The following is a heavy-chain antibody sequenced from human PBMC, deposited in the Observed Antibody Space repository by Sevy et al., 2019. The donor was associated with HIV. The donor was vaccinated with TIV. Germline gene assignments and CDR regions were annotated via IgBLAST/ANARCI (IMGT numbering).Heavy chain of an antibody. CDR1: GYTFTGYY. Sequence: ASVKVSCKASGYTFTGYYMHWVRQAPGQGLEWMGWINPNSGGTNYAQKFQGRVTMTRDTSISTAYMELSRLRSDDTAVYYCARKYSSSWYDWDWFDPWGQGTLVTVSS. CDR2: INPNSGGT. V-gene: IGHV1-2*02. J-gene: IGHJ5*02. CDR3: ARKYSSSWYDWDWFDP. D-gene: IGHD6-13*01.